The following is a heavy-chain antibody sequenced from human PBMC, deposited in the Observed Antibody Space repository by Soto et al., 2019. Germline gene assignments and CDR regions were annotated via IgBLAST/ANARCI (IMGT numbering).Heavy chain of an antibody. V-gene: IGHV4-30-4*01. J-gene: IGHJ5*02. CDR2: IYYSGST. CDR1: GGSISSGDYY. D-gene: IGHD3-22*01. CDR3: AREVVITNWFDP. Sequence: SETLSLTCTVSGGSISSGDYYWSWIRQPPGKGLEWIGYIYYSGSTYYNPSLKSRVTISVDTSKNQFSLKLSSVTAADTAVYYCAREVVITNWFDPWGQGTLVTVSS.